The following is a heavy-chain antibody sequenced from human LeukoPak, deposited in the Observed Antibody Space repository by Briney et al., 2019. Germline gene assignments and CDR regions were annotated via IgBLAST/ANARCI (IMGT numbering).Heavy chain of an antibody. CDR2: ISGSGGST. V-gene: IGHV3-23*01. J-gene: IGHJ4*02. CDR3: AKAPVWYGSGSYYKRSYFDY. D-gene: IGHD3-10*01. CDR1: GVTFSSYA. Sequence: GGSLRLSCAASGVTFSSYAMSWVRQAPGKGLEWVSAISGSGGSTYYADSVKGRFTISRDNSKNTLYLQMNSLRAEDTAVYYCAKAPVWYGSGSYYKRSYFDYWGQGTLVTVSS.